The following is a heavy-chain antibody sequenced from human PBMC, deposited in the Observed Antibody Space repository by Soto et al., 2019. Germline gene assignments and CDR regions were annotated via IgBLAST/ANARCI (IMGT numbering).Heavy chain of an antibody. J-gene: IGHJ6*02. D-gene: IGHD2-15*01. CDR1: GFTFNNYG. Sequence: GGSLRLSCAASGFTFNNYGMNWVRQAPGKGLEWVAIISNDGSNKYYIESVRGRFTISRDNSKNMLFLQMNSLRVEDTAVYFCTKDGRVDSDGSLYYNNYCMYVWGQETTVTVSS. CDR3: TKDGRVDSDGSLYYNNYCMYV. CDR2: ISNDGSNK. V-gene: IGHV3-30*18.